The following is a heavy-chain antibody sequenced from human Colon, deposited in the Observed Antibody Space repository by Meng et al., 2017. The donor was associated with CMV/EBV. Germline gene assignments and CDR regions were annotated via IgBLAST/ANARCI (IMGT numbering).Heavy chain of an antibody. CDR1: SYG. CDR3: ARDNVGYCSSTSCYAYNWFDP. D-gene: IGHD2-2*03. V-gene: IGHV1-18*01. CDR2: ISAYNGNT. Sequence: SYGISWVRQAPGRGLEWMGWISAYNGNTNYAQKLQGRVTMTTDTSTSTAYMELRSLRFGDTAVYYCARDNVGYCSSTSCYAYNWFDPWGQGTLVTVSS. J-gene: IGHJ5*02.